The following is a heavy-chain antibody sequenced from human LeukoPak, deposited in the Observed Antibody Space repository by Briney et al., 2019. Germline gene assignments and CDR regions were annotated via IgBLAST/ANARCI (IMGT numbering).Heavy chain of an antibody. D-gene: IGHD3-10*01. J-gene: IGHJ6*02. CDR3: ASLVTMVRGPYYYGMDV. Sequence: PGGSLRLSCAVSGFTFSSYSMNWVRQAPGKGLEWVSYISSSSSTIYYADSVKGRFTISRDNAKNSLYLQMNSLRAEDTAVYYCASLVTMVRGPYYYGMDVWGQGTTVTVSS. V-gene: IGHV3-48*04. CDR2: ISSSSSTI. CDR1: GFTFSSYS.